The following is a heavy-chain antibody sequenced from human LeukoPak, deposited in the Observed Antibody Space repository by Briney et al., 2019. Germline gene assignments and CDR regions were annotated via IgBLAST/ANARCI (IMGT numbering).Heavy chain of an antibody. D-gene: IGHD3-9*01. CDR3: ARQEGYYDILTGYYQTRHGFDH. CDR1: GGSISSSSYY. J-gene: IGHJ5*02. V-gene: IGHV4-39*01. CDR2: IYYSGSA. Sequence: PSETLSLTCTVSGGSISSSSYYWGWIRQPPGKGLEWIGSIYYSGSAYYNPSLKSRVTISVDTSKNQFSLKLSSVTAADTAVYYCARQEGYYDILTGYYQTRHGFDHWGQGTLVTVSS.